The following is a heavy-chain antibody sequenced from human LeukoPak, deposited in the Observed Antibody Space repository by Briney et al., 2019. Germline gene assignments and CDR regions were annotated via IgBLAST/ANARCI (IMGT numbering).Heavy chain of an antibody. J-gene: IGHJ4*02. Sequence: GESLKISCKGSGYSFTNYWIGWVRQMPGKGLEWMGIIYPGDSDTRYSPSFQGQVPISADKSINTASLQWSSLKASDTAMYYCARLHLTASLAAVYFDYWGQGTLVTVSS. D-gene: IGHD2-21*02. V-gene: IGHV5-51*01. CDR2: IYPGDSDT. CDR1: GYSFTNYW. CDR3: ARLHLTASLAAVYFDY.